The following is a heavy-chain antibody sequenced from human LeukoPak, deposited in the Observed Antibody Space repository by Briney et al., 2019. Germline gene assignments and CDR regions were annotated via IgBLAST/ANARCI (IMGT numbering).Heavy chain of an antibody. CDR2: IRYDGSNK. J-gene: IGHJ4*02. V-gene: IGHV3-30*02. D-gene: IGHD5-18*01. CDR3: AKMGGYKFDY. Sequence: PGGSLRLSCAASGFTFSNYEMNWVRQAPGRGLEWVAFIRYDGSNKYYAESVKGRFTISRDNSKNTLYLQMNSLRVEDTAVYYCAKMGGYKFDYWGQGTLVTVSP. CDR1: GFTFSNYE.